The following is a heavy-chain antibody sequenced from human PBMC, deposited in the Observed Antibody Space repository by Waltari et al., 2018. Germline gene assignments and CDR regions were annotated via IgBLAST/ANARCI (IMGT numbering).Heavy chain of an antibody. CDR2: INESGMT. D-gene: IGHD2-2*01. V-gene: IGHV4-4*02. J-gene: IGHJ5*02. CDR3: ARVLGGCSSDSCYFDP. CDR1: GDSINSKKW. Sequence: QVQLQESGPGLVRPSGTLSLTCAVSGDSINSKKWCNWVRQSPGKGLEWIGEINESGMTNYNPALKSRVAISRDTSKNQVSLNLNSVTAADTAVYYCARVLGGCSSDSCYFDPWGRGTLVTVSS.